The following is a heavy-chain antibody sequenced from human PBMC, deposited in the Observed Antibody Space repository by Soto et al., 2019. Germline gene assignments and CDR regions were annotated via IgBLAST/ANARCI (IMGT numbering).Heavy chain of an antibody. CDR2: ISYDGSNK. CDR1: GFTFSSYG. CDR3: ANFIVATPGNAFDI. D-gene: IGHD5-12*01. Sequence: PGGSLRLSCAASGFTFSSYGMHWVRQAPGKGLEWVVVISYDGSNKYYADSVKGRFTISRDNSKNTLYLQMNSLRADDTAVYYCANFIVATPGNAFDIWGQGTMVTVSS. V-gene: IGHV3-30*18. J-gene: IGHJ3*02.